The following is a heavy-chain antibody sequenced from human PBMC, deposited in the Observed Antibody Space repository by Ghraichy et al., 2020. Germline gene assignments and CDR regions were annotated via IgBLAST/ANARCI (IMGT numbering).Heavy chain of an antibody. Sequence: LSLTCAASGFTFSSYAMSWVRQAPGKGLEWVSAISGSGGSTYYADSVKGRFTISRDNSKNTLYLQMNSLRAEDTAVYYCAKHPSFIGDYWGQGTLVTVSS. D-gene: IGHD1-26*01. V-gene: IGHV3-23*01. CDR3: AKHPSFIGDY. J-gene: IGHJ4*02. CDR1: GFTFSSYA. CDR2: ISGSGGST.